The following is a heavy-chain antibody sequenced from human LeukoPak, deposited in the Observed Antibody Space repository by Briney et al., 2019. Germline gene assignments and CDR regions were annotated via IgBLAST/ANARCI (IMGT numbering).Heavy chain of an antibody. CDR1: GGSIRSSSYY. Sequence: TLSLTCTVSGGSIRSSSYYWGWIRQPPGKPLEWLARIDWDDDKHYSTSLKTRLTISKDTSKSQVVLTMTNMDPVDTATYYCARMQWSGSYFDYWGQGTLVTVSS. V-gene: IGHV2-70*11. CDR2: IDWDDDK. J-gene: IGHJ4*02. CDR3: ARMQWSGSYFDY. D-gene: IGHD1-26*01.